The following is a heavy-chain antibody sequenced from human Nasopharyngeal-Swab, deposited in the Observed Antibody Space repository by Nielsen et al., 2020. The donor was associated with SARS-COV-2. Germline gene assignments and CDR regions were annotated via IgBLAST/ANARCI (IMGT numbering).Heavy chain of an antibody. CDR1: GFTFSRYW. V-gene: IGHV3-74*03. CDR2: IDLAGTVT. Sequence: GESLKISCAASGFTFSRYWMHWVRQPPGKGLVGVSRIDLAGTVTSYVDSLKGRFTISRDNAKNTLYLQMNSLRVEETAIYYCARGSSDWKGIDYWGQGTLVTVSS. J-gene: IGHJ4*02. D-gene: IGHD6-19*01. CDR3: ARGSSDWKGIDY.